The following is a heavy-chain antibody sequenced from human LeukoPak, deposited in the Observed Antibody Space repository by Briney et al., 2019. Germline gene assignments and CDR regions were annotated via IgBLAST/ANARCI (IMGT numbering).Heavy chain of an antibody. CDR3: ARDTSGYYSFDY. J-gene: IGHJ4*02. V-gene: IGHV4-39*01. Sequence: SETLSLTCTVSGGSISSSSYYWGWIRQPPGKGLEWLGSIYYGGSTYYNPSLKSRVTISVDTSKNQFSLKLTSVTAADTAIYYCARDTSGYYSFDYWGQGTLLTVSS. CDR1: GGSISSSSYY. CDR2: IYYGGST. D-gene: IGHD3-22*01.